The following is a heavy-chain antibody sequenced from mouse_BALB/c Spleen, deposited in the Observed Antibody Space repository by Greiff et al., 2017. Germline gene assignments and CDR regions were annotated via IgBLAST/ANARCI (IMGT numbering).Heavy chain of an antibody. CDR3: GRVYYGNHGGAMDY. CDR2: ISSGGSYT. CDR1: GFTFSSYA. Sequence: EVHLVESGGGLVKPGGSLKLSCAASGFTFSSYAMSWVRQSPEKRLEWVAEISSGGSYTYYPDTVTGRFTISRDNAKNTLYLEMSSLRSEDTAMYYCGRVYYGNHGGAMDYWGQGTSVTVSA. V-gene: IGHV5-9-4*01. D-gene: IGHD2-1*01. J-gene: IGHJ4*01.